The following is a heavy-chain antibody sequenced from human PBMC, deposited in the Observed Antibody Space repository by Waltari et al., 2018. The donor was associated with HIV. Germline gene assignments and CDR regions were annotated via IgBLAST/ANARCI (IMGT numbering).Heavy chain of an antibody. J-gene: IGHJ6*02. CDR1: GYPPTDLS. V-gene: IGHV1-24*01. Sequence: QVQLVQSGAAVTKPGASVKVSCKVSGYPPTDLSITWLRQAPGKGLEWMGNFDPEDDETIYAQKFQGRITMTEDTSSDTAYMELSSLTSGDTAVYYCATDFSGMVRAYSYYSLDVWGQGTTVTVSS. D-gene: IGHD3-10*01. CDR2: FDPEDDET. CDR3: ATDFSGMVRAYSYYSLDV.